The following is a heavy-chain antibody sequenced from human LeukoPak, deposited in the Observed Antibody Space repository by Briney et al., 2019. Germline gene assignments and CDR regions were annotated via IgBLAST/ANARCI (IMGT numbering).Heavy chain of an antibody. CDR2: ISDDGSYT. V-gene: IGHV3-74*01. CDR3: ASFGISWRSSY. CDR1: AFSFSSHW. D-gene: IGHD2-21*01. Sequence: PGGSLRLSCAASAFSFSSHWVHLVRQAPGKGLVWVSRISDDGSYTSNVDSVKGRFTISRDNVNNMLYLHMNSLRAEDTAVYYCASFGISWRSSYWGQGTLVTVSS. J-gene: IGHJ4*02.